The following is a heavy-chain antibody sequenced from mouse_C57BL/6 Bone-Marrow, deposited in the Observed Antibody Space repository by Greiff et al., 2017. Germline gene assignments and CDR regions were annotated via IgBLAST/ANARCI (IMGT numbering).Heavy chain of an antibody. CDR3: ARGGTTGVVDY. V-gene: IGHV1-7*01. CDR1: GYTFTSYW. CDR2: INPSSGYT. D-gene: IGHD1-1*01. Sequence: VQLQQSGAELAKPGASVKLSCKASGYTFTSYWMHWVKQRPGQGLEWIGYINPSSGYTKYNQKFKDKATLTADKSSRTAYMQLSSLTYEDSAVYYCARGGTTGVVDYWGQGTTLTVSS. J-gene: IGHJ2*01.